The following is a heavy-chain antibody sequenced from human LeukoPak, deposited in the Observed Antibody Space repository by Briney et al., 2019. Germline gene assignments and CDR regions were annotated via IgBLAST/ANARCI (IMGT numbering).Heavy chain of an antibody. CDR2: INPSGGNT. CDR1: GYTFTRYY. J-gene: IGHJ4*02. D-gene: IGHD6-13*01. V-gene: IGHV1-46*01. CDR3: ARVFHGGIQVAAGREDFDY. Sequence: GASVMVSCKASGYTFTRYYMHWVRQAPGQGLEWMGIINPSGGNTSYAQKFQGRVTMTRDMSTSTVYMELSSLRSEDTAVYYCARVFHGGIQVAAGREDFDYWGQGTLVTVSS.